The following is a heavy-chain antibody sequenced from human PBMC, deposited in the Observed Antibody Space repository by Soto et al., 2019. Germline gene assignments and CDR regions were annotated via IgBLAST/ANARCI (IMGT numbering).Heavy chain of an antibody. J-gene: IGHJ4*02. D-gene: IGHD5-18*01. CDR3: AREDVAYTYGL. V-gene: IGHV3-30-3*01. CDR1: GFTFSSYV. CDR2: ISYDGSDK. Sequence: GGSLRLSCAASGFTFSSYVMHWVRQAPGKGLEWVTAISYDGSDKYYADSVKGRFTISRDNSKNTVYLQMNSLRPEDTAIYYCAREDVAYTYGLWGQGTLVTVSS.